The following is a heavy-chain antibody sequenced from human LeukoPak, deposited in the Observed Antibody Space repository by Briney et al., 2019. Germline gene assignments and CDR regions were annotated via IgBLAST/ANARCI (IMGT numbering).Heavy chain of an antibody. CDR2: INHSGST. CDR3: AHTYSSGWDY. J-gene: IGHJ4*02. V-gene: IGHV4-34*01. CDR1: GGSFSGYY. Sequence: SETLSLTCAVYGGSFSGYYWSWIRQPPGKGLEWIGEINHSGSTNYNPSLKSRVTISVDTSKNQFSLKLSSVTAADTAVYYCAHTYSSGWDYWGQGTLVTVSS. D-gene: IGHD6-19*01.